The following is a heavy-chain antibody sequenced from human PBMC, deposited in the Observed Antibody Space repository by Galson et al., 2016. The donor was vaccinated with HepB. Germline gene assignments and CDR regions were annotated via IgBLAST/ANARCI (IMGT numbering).Heavy chain of an antibody. CDR2: IYSGGGT. CDR1: GFTVSNNF. Sequence: SLRLSCAASGFTVSNNFMRWVRQAPGKGLEWVSLIYSGGGTHYVDSVKGRFIISRDNSENTLYLQMNSLRAEDTAVYYCARLYFGSGGAVDYWGQGTLVTVSS. CDR3: ARLYFGSGGAVDY. V-gene: IGHV3-53*01. J-gene: IGHJ4*02. D-gene: IGHD3-10*01.